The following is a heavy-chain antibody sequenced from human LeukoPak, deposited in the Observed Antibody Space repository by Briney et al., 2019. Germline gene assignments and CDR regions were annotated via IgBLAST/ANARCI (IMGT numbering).Heavy chain of an antibody. Sequence: GGSLSVFCAASAFTFTSYGMSWARQAPGGGLEWVSDISGSGDSTNYADSVKGRFTISRNNCKYTRFLQMNSLGAEDTAIYYCARGLARSDVGRGSWGQGTLVTVSS. V-gene: IGHV3-23*01. CDR3: ARGLARSDVGRGS. CDR2: ISGSGDST. CDR1: AFTFTSYG. D-gene: IGHD1-26*01. J-gene: IGHJ5*02.